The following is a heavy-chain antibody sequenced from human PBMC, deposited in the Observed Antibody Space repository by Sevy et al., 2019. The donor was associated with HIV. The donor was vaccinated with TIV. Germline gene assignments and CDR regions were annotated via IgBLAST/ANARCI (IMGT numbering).Heavy chain of an antibody. J-gene: IGHJ5*02. CDR2: IYYTGST. Sequence: SETLCLTCTVSGGSISTYYWSWIRQPPGKGLEYIGYIYYTGSTNYNPSLKSRVTISVDTSKNQFSLNLRSVTAVDTAVYYCARAPPVRSGDDSLNWFDPWGQGTLVTVSS. CDR1: GGSISTYY. CDR3: ARAPPVRSGDDSLNWFDP. D-gene: IGHD5-12*01. V-gene: IGHV4-59*01.